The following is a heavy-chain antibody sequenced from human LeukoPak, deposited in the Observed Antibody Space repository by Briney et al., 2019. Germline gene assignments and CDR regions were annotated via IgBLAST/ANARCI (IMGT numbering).Heavy chain of an antibody. CDR1: GFTFSSYS. CDR2: ISGSGSRT. Sequence: GGSLRLSCAASGFTFSSYSMNWVRQAPGKGLEWVSAISGSGSRTYYAESVKGRFTISRDNTKNTLYLQMNSLRVEDTAVYYCAREGEFIRGSFYTVDYWGQGTLVTVSS. J-gene: IGHJ4*02. CDR3: AREGEFIRGSFYTVDY. V-gene: IGHV3-23*01. D-gene: IGHD1-26*01.